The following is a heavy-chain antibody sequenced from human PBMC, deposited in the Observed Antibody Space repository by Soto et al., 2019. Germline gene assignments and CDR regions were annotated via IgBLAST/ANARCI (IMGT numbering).Heavy chain of an antibody. CDR3: AGKVTATTMVVVVNYYYYGMDV. CDR2: ISYDGSNK. Sequence: QVQLVESGGGVVQPGRSLRLSCAASGFTFSSYAMHWVRQAPGKGLEWVAVISYDGSNKYYADSVKGRFTISRDNSKNKPYLQMKNRMADEKAVYYCAGKVTATTMVVVVNYYYYGMDVWGQGTTVTVSS. D-gene: IGHD3-22*01. J-gene: IGHJ6*02. V-gene: IGHV3-30-3*01. CDR1: GFTFSSYA.